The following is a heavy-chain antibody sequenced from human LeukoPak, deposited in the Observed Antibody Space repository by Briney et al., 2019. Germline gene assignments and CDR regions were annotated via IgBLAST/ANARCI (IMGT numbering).Heavy chain of an antibody. CDR3: ARGPAIAATDTKSQFLVWFDP. CDR1: GGSFSGYY. CDR2: INHSGST. V-gene: IGHV4-34*01. Sequence: PSETLSLTCAFYGGSFSGYYWSWIRQPPEKGLEWIGAINHSGSTNYNPSLKSRVTISVETSKNQFSLKLSSVTAADTAVYYCARGPAIAATDTKSQFLVWFDPWGQGTLVTVSS. D-gene: IGHD6-13*01. J-gene: IGHJ5*02.